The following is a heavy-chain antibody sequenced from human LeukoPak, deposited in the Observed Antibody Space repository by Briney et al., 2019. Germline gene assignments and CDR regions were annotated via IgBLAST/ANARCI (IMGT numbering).Heavy chain of an antibody. CDR2: ISSSSSYI. Sequence: PGGSLRLSCAASGFTFSSYSMNWVRQAPGKGLEWVSSISSSSSYIYYADSVKGRFTISRDNAKNSLYLQMNSLRAEDTAVYYCARRNSYGDYTFYYYYYMDVWGKGTTVTISS. J-gene: IGHJ6*03. V-gene: IGHV3-21*01. CDR1: GFTFSSYS. CDR3: ARRNSYGDYTFYYYYYMDV. D-gene: IGHD4-17*01.